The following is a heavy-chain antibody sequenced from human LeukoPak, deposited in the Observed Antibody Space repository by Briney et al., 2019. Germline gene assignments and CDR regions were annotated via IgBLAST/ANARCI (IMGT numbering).Heavy chain of an antibody. CDR3: VRDLIVGYFDY. V-gene: IGHV3-30-3*01. D-gene: IGHD1-26*01. Sequence: GGSLRLSCAASGFTFSSYAMHWVRQAPGKGLEWVAVISYDGSNKYYADSVKGRFTISRDNSKNTLYLQMNSLRAEDTAVYYCVRDLIVGYFDYWGQGTLVTVSS. CDR1: GFTFSSYA. J-gene: IGHJ4*02. CDR2: ISYDGSNK.